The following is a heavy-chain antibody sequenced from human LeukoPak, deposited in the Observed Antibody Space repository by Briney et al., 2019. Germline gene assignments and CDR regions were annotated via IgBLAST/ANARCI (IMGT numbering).Heavy chain of an antibody. CDR1: GGTFSSYA. D-gene: IGHD2-2*01. CDR2: IIPIFGTA. V-gene: IGHV1-69*13. J-gene: IGHJ5*02. Sequence: SVKVSCKASGGTFSSYAISWVRQAPGQGLEWMGGIIPIFGTANYAQKFQGRVTITADESTSTAYMELSSLRSEDTAVYYCARVGGANSIVVVPAAILGWFDPWGQGTLVTVSS. CDR3: ARVGGANSIVVVPAAILGWFDP.